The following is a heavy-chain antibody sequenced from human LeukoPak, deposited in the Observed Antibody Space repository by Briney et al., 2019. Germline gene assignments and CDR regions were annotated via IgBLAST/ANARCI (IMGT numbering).Heavy chain of an antibody. CDR2: ISASSGYI. Sequence: GSLRLSCATSGFTFISYSMTWVRQAPGKGLEWVSSISASSGYINYADSVKGRFTISRDNAKNSLYLQMNSLRAEDTAVYYCARADGIAASGHYYFDYRGQGNLVTVSS. CDR3: ARADGIAASGHYYFDY. J-gene: IGHJ4*02. D-gene: IGHD6-25*01. CDR1: GFTFISYS. V-gene: IGHV3-21*01.